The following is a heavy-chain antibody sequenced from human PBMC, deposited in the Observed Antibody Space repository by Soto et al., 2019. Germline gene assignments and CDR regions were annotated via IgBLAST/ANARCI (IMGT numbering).Heavy chain of an antibody. V-gene: IGHV3-74*01. Sequence: EVQLVESGGGLVQPGGSQRLSCAASGFTFSSYWMHRVRRAPGKGLVWVSRINSEGSSTSYADSVKGRFTISRDNAKNTLYLQMNSLRAEDTAVYYCARDQGYCSGGSCYVAGYWGQGTLVTVSS. CDR1: GFTFSSYW. CDR2: INSEGSST. J-gene: IGHJ4*02. CDR3: ARDQGYCSGGSCYVAGY. D-gene: IGHD2-15*01.